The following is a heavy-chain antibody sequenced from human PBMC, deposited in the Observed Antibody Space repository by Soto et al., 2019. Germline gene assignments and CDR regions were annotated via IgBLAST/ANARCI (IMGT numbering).Heavy chain of an antibody. J-gene: IGHJ6*03. CDR3: ARKYCSGGSCYGKDYYYYMDV. CDR1: GYTFTSYG. V-gene: IGHV1-18*01. CDR2: ISAYNGNT. D-gene: IGHD2-15*01. Sequence: ASVKVSCKASGYTFTSYGISWVRQAPGQGLEWMGWISAYNGNTNYAQKLQGRVTMTTDTSTSTAYMELRSLRSDDTAVYYCARKYCSGGSCYGKDYYYYMDVWGKGTTVTVS.